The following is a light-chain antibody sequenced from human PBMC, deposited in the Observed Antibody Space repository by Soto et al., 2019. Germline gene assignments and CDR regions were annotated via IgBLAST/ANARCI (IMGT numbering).Light chain of an antibody. V-gene: IGKV3-15*01. CDR2: GAS. Sequence: EIVMSQSPATLSVSPGEGATLSCRASQSISNNLAWYQQKPGQAPRLLIYGASTRATGIPARFSGSGSGTEFTLTISSLQSEDFAVYSCQHYNDLPLTFGGGTKVDI. CDR1: QSISNN. J-gene: IGKJ4*01. CDR3: QHYNDLPLT.